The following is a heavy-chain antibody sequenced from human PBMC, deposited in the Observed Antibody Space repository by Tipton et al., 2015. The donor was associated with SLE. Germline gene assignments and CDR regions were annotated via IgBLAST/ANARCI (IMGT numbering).Heavy chain of an antibody. D-gene: IGHD2-15*01. V-gene: IGHV5-51*03. J-gene: IGHJ5*02. CDR2: IYPGDSET. Sequence: VQLVQSGAEVKKPGESLKISCRASGYTFTSHWIGWVRQMPGKGLEWMGIIYPGDSETRYSPSFEGQVTISADKSISTAYLQWSSLKASDTAVYYCARSLYRYCTGGSCYSGWFDPWGQGTPVTVSS. CDR1: GYTFTSHW. CDR3: ARSLYRYCTGGSCYSGWFDP.